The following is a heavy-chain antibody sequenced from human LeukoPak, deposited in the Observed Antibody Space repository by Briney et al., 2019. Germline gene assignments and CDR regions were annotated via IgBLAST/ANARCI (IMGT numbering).Heavy chain of an antibody. CDR2: ISYSGST. CDR1: GGSVSSYY. V-gene: IGHV4-59*08. CDR3: AGHHPRNTVDF. J-gene: IGHJ4*02. D-gene: IGHD2/OR15-2a*01. Sequence: SETLSLTCTVSGGSVSSYYWTWIRQFPGKGLEWIGYISYSGSTNYNPSLKSRVTISLDTSRNQFSLRLTSVTAADTAVYYCAGHHPRNTVDFWGQGTLVTVSS.